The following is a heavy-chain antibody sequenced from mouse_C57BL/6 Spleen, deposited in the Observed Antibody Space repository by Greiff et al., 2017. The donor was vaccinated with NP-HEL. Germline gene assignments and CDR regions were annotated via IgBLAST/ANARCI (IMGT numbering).Heavy chain of an antibody. Sequence: QVQLQQSGPELVKPGASVKISCKASGYTFTDYYINWVKQRPGQGLEWIGWIFPGSGSTYYNEKFKGKATLTVDKSSSTAYMLLSSLTSEDSAVYFCARKGITTVERDYYAMDYWGQGTSVTVSS. CDR1: GYTFTDYY. CDR3: ARKGITTVERDYYAMDY. D-gene: IGHD1-1*01. J-gene: IGHJ4*01. CDR2: IFPGSGST. V-gene: IGHV1-75*01.